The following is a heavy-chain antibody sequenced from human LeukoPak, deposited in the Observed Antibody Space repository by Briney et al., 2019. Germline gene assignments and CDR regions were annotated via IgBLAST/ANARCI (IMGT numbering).Heavy chain of an antibody. V-gene: IGHV3-23*01. CDR3: AKDPLNTLMVSPTFDY. J-gene: IGHJ4*02. CDR2: ISGSGDDT. Sequence: QSGGSLRLSCVVSGFPFSSYAMSWVRQAPGKGLEWVSGISGSGDDTYYAASVKGRFIVSRDTSKNTLCPQMNSLRAEDTAVYYCAKDPLNTLMVSPTFDYWGQGTLVTVSS. D-gene: IGHD5-18*01. CDR1: GFPFSSYA.